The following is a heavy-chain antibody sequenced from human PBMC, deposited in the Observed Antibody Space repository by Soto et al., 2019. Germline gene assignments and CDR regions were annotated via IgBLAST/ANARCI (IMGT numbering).Heavy chain of an antibody. V-gene: IGHV3-9*01. D-gene: IGHD1-1*01. J-gene: IGHJ5*02. CDR3: VQGRYPTMATPLDH. CDR1: GFTFDNCG. CDR2: ISWDSGTI. Sequence: EVQLVESGGGLVQPGRSLRLSCAASGFTFDNCGMHWVRQAPGKGLEWVSGISWDSGTIGYADSVKGRFTISRDDAKNFLYLQMNSLRREDTALYYCVQGRYPTMATPLDHWGQGTLVTVSS.